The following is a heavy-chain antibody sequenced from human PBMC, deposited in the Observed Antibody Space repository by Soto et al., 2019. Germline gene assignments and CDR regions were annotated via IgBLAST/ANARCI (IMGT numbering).Heavy chain of an antibody. V-gene: IGHV4-59*08. CDR2: IHFSGST. J-gene: IGHJ4*02. CDR3: ARQYSNAFDY. CDR1: GGSISSYY. Sequence: SETLSLTCSVSGGSISSYYWSWIRQAPGKGLEWIGYIHFSGSTKYNPSLNSRVTTSIDTSNNQFSLKVTSVTAADTAVYYCARQYSNAFDYWGQGTLVTVSS. D-gene: IGHD1-26*01.